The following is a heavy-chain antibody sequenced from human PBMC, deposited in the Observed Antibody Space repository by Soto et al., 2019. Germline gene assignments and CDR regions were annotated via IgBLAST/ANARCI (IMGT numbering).Heavy chain of an antibody. Sequence: QVQVQQSGPRLVKPSETLSLTCTVSSGPTRSHNWGWIRQSPGRGLEWIGYVYYTGGTSYNPSLNSRDTISADTSTNHISLTLSSVTAADTAIYYCVRQGIDYLHGLVDVWGQGTAVSVSS. J-gene: IGHJ6*02. CDR1: SGPTRSHN. D-gene: IGHD1-26*01. CDR3: VRQGIDYLHGLVDV. V-gene: IGHV4-59*08. CDR2: VYYTGGT.